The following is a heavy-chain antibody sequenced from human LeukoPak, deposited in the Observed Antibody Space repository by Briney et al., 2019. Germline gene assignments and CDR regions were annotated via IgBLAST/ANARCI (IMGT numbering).Heavy chain of an antibody. J-gene: IGHJ4*02. V-gene: IGHV3-30*03. CDR2: ISYDGSNK. CDR3: ATRYFDLLNFDY. D-gene: IGHD3-9*01. Sequence: PGRSLRLSCAASGFTFSRYGMHWVRQAPGKGLEWVAVISYDGSNKYYADSVKGRFTISRDNSKNTLYLQMNSLRAEDTAVYYCATRYFDLLNFDYWGQGTLVTVSS. CDR1: GFTFSRYG.